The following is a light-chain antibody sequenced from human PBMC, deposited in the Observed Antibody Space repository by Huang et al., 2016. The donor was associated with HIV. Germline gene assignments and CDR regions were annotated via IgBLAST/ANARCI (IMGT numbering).Light chain of an antibody. Sequence: DILLTQSPSSLSASVGDRVTITCQASQNINTYLNWYQQKPGKAPNLLIHSASTLQTGVPSRFSGSGSGTDFTLTVNSLQPEDSATYYCQQGYSAWITFGQGTRL. CDR3: QQGYSAWIT. CDR1: QNINTY. J-gene: IGKJ5*01. CDR2: SAS. V-gene: IGKV1-39*01.